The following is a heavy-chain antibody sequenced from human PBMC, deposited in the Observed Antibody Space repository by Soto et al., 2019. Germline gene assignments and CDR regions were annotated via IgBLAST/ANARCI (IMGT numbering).Heavy chain of an antibody. Sequence: SGPALVNPTETLTLTCTFSGFSLTSPGMCVSWIRQSPGKALEWLALIERDDDDKYYSTSLKTRLTISKDTRKNQVVLTMANMEPADTATYYCARSIRGPRRFNGMDFWGQGTPVTVSS. D-gene: IGHD1-20*01. CDR3: ARSIRGPRRFNGMDF. CDR1: GFSLTSPGMC. J-gene: IGHJ6*02. CDR2: IERDDDDK. V-gene: IGHV2-70*13.